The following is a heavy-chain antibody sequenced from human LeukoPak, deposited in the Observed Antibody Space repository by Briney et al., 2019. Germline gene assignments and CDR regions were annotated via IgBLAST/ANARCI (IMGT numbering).Heavy chain of an antibody. CDR3: AKDKRSGYSSGWFGD. CDR2: ISWNSGSI. D-gene: IGHD6-19*01. Sequence: GGSLRLSCAASGFTFDDYAMHWVRQAPGKGLEWVSGISWNSGSIGYADSVKGRFTISRDNAKNSLYLQMNSLRAEDMALYYCAKDKRSGYSSGWFGDWGQGTLVTVSS. J-gene: IGHJ4*02. CDR1: GFTFDDYA. V-gene: IGHV3-9*03.